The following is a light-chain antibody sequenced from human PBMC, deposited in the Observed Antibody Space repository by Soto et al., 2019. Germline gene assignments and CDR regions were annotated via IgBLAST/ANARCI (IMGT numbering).Light chain of an antibody. J-gene: IGKJ1*01. CDR3: QQCFSLPPT. Sequence: DIQMTQSPSSVSASVGDRVTITXXSSEDISTWLAWYQQKPGKAPKLXIYAASSLQSGVPSRFSGSGSGTDFTLTISNLQPDDFAVYYCQQCFSLPPTFGQGTKVDIK. V-gene: IGKV1-12*01. CDR2: AAS. CDR1: EDISTW.